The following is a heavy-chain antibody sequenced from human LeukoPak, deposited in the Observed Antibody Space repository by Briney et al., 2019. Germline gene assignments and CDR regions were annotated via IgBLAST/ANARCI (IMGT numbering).Heavy chain of an antibody. CDR3: ARDSPERGYSYGDLDY. CDR1: GGTFSSYA. V-gene: IGHV1-69*13. D-gene: IGHD5-18*01. CDR2: IIPIFGTA. Sequence: GASVKVSCKASGGTFSSYAISWVRQAPGQGLEWMGGIIPIFGTANYAQKFQGRVTITADESTSTAYMELSSLRSGDTAVYYCARDSPERGYSYGDLDYWGQGTLVTVSS. J-gene: IGHJ4*02.